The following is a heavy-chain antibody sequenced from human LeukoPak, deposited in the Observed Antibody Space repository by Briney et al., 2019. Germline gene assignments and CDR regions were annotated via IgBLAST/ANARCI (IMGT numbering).Heavy chain of an antibody. CDR3: ARRSRDDIFTGYPSGVWFDP. Sequence: SETLSLTCTVSGGSISSYYWSWIRQPPGKGLEWIGYIYYSGSTNYNPSLKSRVTISVDTSKNQFSLKLSSVTAADTAAYYCARRSRDDIFTGYPSGVWFDPWGQGTLVTVSS. D-gene: IGHD3-9*01. CDR1: GGSISSYY. CDR2: IYYSGST. J-gene: IGHJ5*02. V-gene: IGHV4-59*08.